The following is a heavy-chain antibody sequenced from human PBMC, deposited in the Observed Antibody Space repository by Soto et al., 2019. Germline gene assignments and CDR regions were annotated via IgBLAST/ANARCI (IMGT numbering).Heavy chain of an antibody. D-gene: IGHD2-8*01. V-gene: IGHV3-30*18. CDR2: ISFDGNDE. CDR1: GFTFSRYA. J-gene: IGHJ4*02. Sequence: QVQLVESGGGVVQPGRSLRLSCAASGFTFSRYAMHWVRQAPGKGLEWVAVISFDGNDEDYADSVKGRFTISRDNSKNTLYLQMNSLRVEDTAVYYCAKLMFRGYCTNVVCYIPDYWGQGTLLTVSS. CDR3: AKLMFRGYCTNVVCYIPDY.